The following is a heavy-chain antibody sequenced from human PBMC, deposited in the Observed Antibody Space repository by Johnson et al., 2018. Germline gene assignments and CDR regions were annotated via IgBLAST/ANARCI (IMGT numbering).Heavy chain of an antibody. CDR3: AKTEGGGCSGYYYAFAI. Sequence: QVQLVQSGGGLIQPGGSLRLSCAASGFTFSSYWMHWVRQAPGKGLVCVPRISSDGSNKYYADSVKGRFTISRDNSKNTLYLQINSLRAEDTAVYYCAKTEGGGCSGYYYAFAIWGQGTMVTVSS. CDR1: GFTFSSYW. J-gene: IGHJ3*02. D-gene: IGHD3-22*01. V-gene: IGHV3-30*02. CDR2: ISSDGSNK.